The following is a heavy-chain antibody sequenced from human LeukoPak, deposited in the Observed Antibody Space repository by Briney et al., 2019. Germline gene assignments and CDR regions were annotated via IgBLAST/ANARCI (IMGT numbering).Heavy chain of an antibody. Sequence: SETLSLTCTVSGGSISSYYWSWIRQPPGKGLEWIGYIYYSGSTNYNPSLKSRVTISVDTSKNQFSLKLSSVTAADTAVYYCARAREDGLYSSSWDAYYYMDVWGKGTTVTVSS. V-gene: IGHV4-59*01. J-gene: IGHJ6*03. CDR2: IYYSGST. CDR1: GGSISSYY. CDR3: ARAREDGLYSSSWDAYYYMDV. D-gene: IGHD6-13*01.